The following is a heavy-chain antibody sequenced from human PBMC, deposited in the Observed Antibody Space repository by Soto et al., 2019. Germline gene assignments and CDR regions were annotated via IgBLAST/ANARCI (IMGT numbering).Heavy chain of an antibody. Sequence: QVHLQESGPGLVKPSGTLSLTCGVSGGSINNGYWWTWVRQPPGKGLEWIGEKHHSGSTNYNLSLTSRVSISLDKSKNQFSLILSSVTAADTAAYYCAYSSGWWRLDVWGQGTTVTVSS. CDR2: KHHSGST. J-gene: IGHJ6*02. CDR1: GGSINNGYW. CDR3: AYSSGWWRLDV. D-gene: IGHD6-19*01. V-gene: IGHV4-4*02.